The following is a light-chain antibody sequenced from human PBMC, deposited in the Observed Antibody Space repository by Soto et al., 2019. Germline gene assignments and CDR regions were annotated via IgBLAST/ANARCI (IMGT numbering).Light chain of an antibody. CDR2: DAS. J-gene: IGKJ1*01. CDR3: QQYNSYRRT. V-gene: IGKV1-5*01. CDR1: QSISSW. Sequence: GDRVTITCRASQSISSWLAWYQQKPGKAPKLLIYDASSLESGVPSRFSGSGSGTEFTLTISSLQPDDFATYYCQQYNSYRRTFGQGTKVDIK.